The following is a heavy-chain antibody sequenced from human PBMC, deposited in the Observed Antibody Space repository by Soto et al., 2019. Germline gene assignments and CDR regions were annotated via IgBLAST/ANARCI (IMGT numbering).Heavy chain of an antibody. CDR3: AKCTSSSLYFYYGLDV. J-gene: IGHJ6*02. CDR2: IKQDGSDK. V-gene: IGHV3-7*03. D-gene: IGHD6-6*01. Sequence: GGSLRLSCTASGLTFSSFWITWVRQTPGKGLEWVASIKQDGSDKYFVDSVKGRFTISRDNAKNSVVLQMNSLRAEDTAVYYCAKCTSSSLYFYYGLDVWGHGATVTVSS. CDR1: GLTFSSFW.